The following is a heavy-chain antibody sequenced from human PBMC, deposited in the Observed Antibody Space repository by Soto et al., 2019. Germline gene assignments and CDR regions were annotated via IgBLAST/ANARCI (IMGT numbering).Heavy chain of an antibody. CDR1: GYTFTSYY. J-gene: IGHJ4*02. Sequence: ASVKVSCKASGYTFTSYYMHWVRQAPGQGLEWMGIINPSGGSTSYAQKFQGRVTMTRDTSTSTVYMELSSLRAEDTAKYFCACWAGSSRTTFWGPLDYWGQKILVTVSS. CDR3: ACWAGSSRTTFWGPLDY. V-gene: IGHV1-46*01. CDR2: INPSGGST. D-gene: IGHD1-7*01.